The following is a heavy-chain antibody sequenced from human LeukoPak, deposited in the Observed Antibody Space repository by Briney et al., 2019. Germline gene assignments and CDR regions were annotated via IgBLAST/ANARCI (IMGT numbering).Heavy chain of an antibody. J-gene: IGHJ4*02. D-gene: IGHD3-22*01. CDR2: ISSNSSYI. CDR3: ARALVRYYDSSTYSESMDY. V-gene: IGHV3-21*01. CDR1: GFTFTTYN. Sequence: GGSLRLSCAASGFTFTTYNMNWVRQAPGKGLEWVSSISSNSSYIYYTNSVKGRFTISRDNAKKSLYLQMNSLRAEDTAVYYCARALVRYYDSSTYSESMDYWGQGTLVTVSS.